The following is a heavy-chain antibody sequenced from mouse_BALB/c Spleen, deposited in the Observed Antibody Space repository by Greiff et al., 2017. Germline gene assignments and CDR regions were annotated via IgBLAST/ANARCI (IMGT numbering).Heavy chain of an antibody. J-gene: IGHJ4*01. CDR3: ARLYYGSSPYYYAMDY. CDR2: ISSGGSYT. Sequence: EVKLVESGGDLVKPGGSLKLSCAASGFTFSSYGMSWVRQTPDKRLEWVATISSGGSYTYYPDSVKGRFTISRDNAKNTLYLQMSSLKSEDTAMYYCARLYYGSSPYYYAMDYWGQGTSDTVSS. V-gene: IGHV5-6*01. CDR1: GFTFSSYG. D-gene: IGHD1-1*01.